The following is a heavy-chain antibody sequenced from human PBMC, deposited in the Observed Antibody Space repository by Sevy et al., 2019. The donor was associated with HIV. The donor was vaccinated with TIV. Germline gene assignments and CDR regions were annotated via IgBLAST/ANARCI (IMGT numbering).Heavy chain of an antibody. CDR3: TRQQTFIAATGDHFSLYYGLHV. CDR1: GFTFSDSV. Sequence: GGSLRLSCAASGFTFSDSVIHWVRQTPGKGLEWIGRVRNKAGNYATAYAESVEGRFTISRDDSNSRAYLEMNSLKNEDSALYFCTRQQTFIAATGDHFSLYYGLHVWGQGPTVTVSS. CDR2: VRNKAGNYAT. D-gene: IGHD6-25*01. V-gene: IGHV3-73*01. J-gene: IGHJ6*02.